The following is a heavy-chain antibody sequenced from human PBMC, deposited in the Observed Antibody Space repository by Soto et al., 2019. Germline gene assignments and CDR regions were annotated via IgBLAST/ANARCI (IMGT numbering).Heavy chain of an antibody. CDR3: ARHRYSYGVNYVDY. Sequence: SETLSLTCTVSGGSISSSSYYWGWIRQPPGKGLEWIGSIYYSGSTYYNPSLTSRVTISVDTSKNQFSLELSSVTTADTAVYFCARHRYSYGVNYVDYWGQGTLVTVS. CDR1: GGSISSSSYY. CDR2: IYYSGST. J-gene: IGHJ4*02. D-gene: IGHD5-18*01. V-gene: IGHV4-39*01.